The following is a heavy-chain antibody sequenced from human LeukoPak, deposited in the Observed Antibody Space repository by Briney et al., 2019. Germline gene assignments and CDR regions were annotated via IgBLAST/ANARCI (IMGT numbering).Heavy chain of an antibody. CDR2: ISTSSSTI. Sequence: GGSLRLSCAASGFTFSIYSMNWVRQAPGKGLEWVSFISTSSSTIYYADSVKGRFTISRDNAKNLMYLQMNSLRAEDTAVYYCARERGYSGYDLDYWGQGTLVTVSS. CDR1: GFTFSIYS. CDR3: ARERGYSGYDLDY. D-gene: IGHD5-12*01. V-gene: IGHV3-48*01. J-gene: IGHJ4*02.